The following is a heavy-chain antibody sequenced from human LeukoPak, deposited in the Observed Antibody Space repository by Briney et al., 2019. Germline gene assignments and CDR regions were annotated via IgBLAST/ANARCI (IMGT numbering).Heavy chain of an antibody. CDR3: ARKGYYYYGMDV. V-gene: IGHV4-34*01. CDR1: GGSFSGYY. Sequence: SSETLSLTCAVYGGSFSGYYWSWIRQPPGKGLEWIGEINHSGSTNYNPSLESRVTISVDTSKNQFSLKLSSVTAADTAVYYCARKGYYYYGMDVWGQGTTVTVSS. CDR2: INHSGST. J-gene: IGHJ6*02.